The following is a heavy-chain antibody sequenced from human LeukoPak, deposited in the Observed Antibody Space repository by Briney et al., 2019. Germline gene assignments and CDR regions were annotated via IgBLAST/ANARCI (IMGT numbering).Heavy chain of an antibody. J-gene: IGHJ5*02. CDR1: GFTFSSYA. V-gene: IGHV3-23*01. Sequence: GGSLRLSCAASGFTFSSYAMSWVRQAPGKGLEWVSAISGSGGSTYYADSVKGRFTISRDNSKNTLYLQMNSLRAEDTAVYYCVKEEVGATYFVRGTTRNWFDPWGQGTLVTVSS. CDR3: VKEEVGATYFVRGTTRNWFDP. CDR2: ISGSGGST. D-gene: IGHD1-26*01.